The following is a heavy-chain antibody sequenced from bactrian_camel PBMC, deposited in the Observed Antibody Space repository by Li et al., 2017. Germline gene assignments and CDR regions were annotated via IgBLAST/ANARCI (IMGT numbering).Heavy chain of an antibody. CDR2: IGSEGDT. J-gene: IGHJ4*01. D-gene: IGHD7*01. V-gene: IGHV3S1*01. CDR3: ALAPRPRSTQTSTP. CDR1: QSISGYT. Sequence: HVQLVESGGDVVQPGGSLRLSCVVSQSISGYTMCWVRQAPGKGVEWVSSIGSEGDTLYADSVKGRFTISRDNTKRTLYLQLSNLKTEDTGMYYCALAPRPRSTQTSTPRGQGTQVTVS.